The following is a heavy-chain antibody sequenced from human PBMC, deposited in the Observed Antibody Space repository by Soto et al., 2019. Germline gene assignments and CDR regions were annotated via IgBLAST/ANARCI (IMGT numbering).Heavy chain of an antibody. CDR2: IYYSGST. J-gene: IGHJ5*02. V-gene: IGHV4-31*03. CDR1: GGSISSGGYY. Sequence: SETLSLTCTVSGGSISSGGYYWSWIRQHPGKGLEWIGYIYYSGSTYYNPSLKSRVTISVDTSKNQFSLKLSSVTAADKAVYYCARADIGHIAAAGTSLCFDPWGQGTLVTVSS. D-gene: IGHD6-13*01. CDR3: ARADIGHIAAAGTSLCFDP.